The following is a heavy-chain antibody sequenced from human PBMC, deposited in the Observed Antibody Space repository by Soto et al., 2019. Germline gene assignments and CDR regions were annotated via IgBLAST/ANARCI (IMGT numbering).Heavy chain of an antibody. CDR2: IIPILGIA. V-gene: IGHV1-69*02. J-gene: IGHJ6*02. Sequence: GASVKVSCKASGGTFSSYTISWVRQAPGQGLEWMGRIIPILGIANYAQKFQGRVTITADKSTSTAYVELSSLRSEDTAVYYCASLMSSGYYYGMDVWGQGTTVTVSS. D-gene: IGHD3-10*01. CDR1: GGTFSSYT. CDR3: ASLMSSGYYYGMDV.